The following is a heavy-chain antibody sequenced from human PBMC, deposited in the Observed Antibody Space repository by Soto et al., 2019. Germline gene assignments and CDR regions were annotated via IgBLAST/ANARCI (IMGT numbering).Heavy chain of an antibody. CDR3: ATDGGSGPYNWFDR. J-gene: IGHJ5*02. V-gene: IGHV4-31*03. CDR1: GGSISSGGYY. D-gene: IGHD3-10*01. Sequence: SETLSLTCTVSGGSISSGGYYWSWIRQHPGKGLEWIGYIYYSGSTYYNPSLKSRDTISVDTSRNQVSLKLSSGTGADTAVYHCATDGGSGPYNWFDRWGKGTLVTVSS. CDR2: IYYSGST.